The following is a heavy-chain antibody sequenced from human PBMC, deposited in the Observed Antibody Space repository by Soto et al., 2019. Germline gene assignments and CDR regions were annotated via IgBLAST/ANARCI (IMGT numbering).Heavy chain of an antibody. CDR1: GFTFTNSA. Sequence: SVKVSCKTSGFTFTNSAVQWVRQARGQRLEWIGWIIVASGRTNYAREVQERVTISRXTXXSXXXMXLXXLRXEXTAVYYCVAELYSGGGCCSFDFWGQGTMVTVSS. J-gene: IGHJ3*01. V-gene: IGHV1-58*01. CDR3: VAELYSGGGCCSFDF. CDR2: IIVASGRT. D-gene: IGHD2-21*02.